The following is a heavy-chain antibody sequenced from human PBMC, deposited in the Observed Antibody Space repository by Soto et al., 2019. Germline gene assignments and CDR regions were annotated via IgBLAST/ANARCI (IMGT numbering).Heavy chain of an antibody. CDR3: ASEYGNYDNSGSYAY. CDR1: GYTFTSYY. J-gene: IGHJ4*02. CDR2: INPSGGST. D-gene: IGHD3-22*01. Sequence: ASVKVSCKASGYTFTSYYMHWVRQAPGQGLEWMGIINPSGGSTNYAQNFQGRVTMTRDTSTSTVYMELSSLRSEDMAVYYCASEYGNYDNSGSYAYWGQGTLVTVSS. V-gene: IGHV1-46*01.